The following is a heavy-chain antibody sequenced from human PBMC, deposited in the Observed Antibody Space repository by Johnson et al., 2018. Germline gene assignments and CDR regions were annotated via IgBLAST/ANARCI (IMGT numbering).Heavy chain of an antibody. J-gene: IGHJ1*01. CDR3: ARDNLYDEDSSAYYFGGYFQH. V-gene: IGHV3-9*01. D-gene: IGHD3-22*01. CDR2: ISWNSGSI. CDR1: GFTFDDYA. Sequence: EVQLVESGGGVVQPGGSLRLSCAASGFTFDDYAMHWVRQGPGKGLEWVSGISWNSGSIGYADSVKGRFTISRDNAKNSLYLQMNSLRAEDTALYYCARDNLYDEDSSAYYFGGYFQHWGQGTLVTVSS.